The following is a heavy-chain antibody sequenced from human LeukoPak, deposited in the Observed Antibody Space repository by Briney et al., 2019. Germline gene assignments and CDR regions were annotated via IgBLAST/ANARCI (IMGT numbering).Heavy chain of an antibody. Sequence: PGGSLRLSCAASGFTFSSYAMHWVRQAPGKGLERVAVISYDGSNKYYADSVKGRFTISRDNSKNTLYLQMNSLRAEDTAVYYCARDSVAARLTLDYWGQGTLVTVSS. CDR3: ARDSVAARLTLDY. CDR1: GFTFSSYA. D-gene: IGHD6-6*01. V-gene: IGHV3-30*01. J-gene: IGHJ4*02. CDR2: ISYDGSNK.